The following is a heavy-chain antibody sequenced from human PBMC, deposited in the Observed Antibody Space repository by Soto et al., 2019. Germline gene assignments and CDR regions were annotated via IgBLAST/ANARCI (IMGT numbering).Heavy chain of an antibody. Sequence: SLRLSCAASGLTVSSNYMSWVRQAPGKGLEWVSVIYSGGSTYYADSVKGRFTISRDNSKNTLYLQMNSLRAEDTALYYCARDQSGYLDYWGQGTLVTVSS. CDR2: IYSGGST. V-gene: IGHV3-53*01. CDR1: GLTVSSNY. CDR3: ARDQSGYLDY. J-gene: IGHJ4*02. D-gene: IGHD3-3*01.